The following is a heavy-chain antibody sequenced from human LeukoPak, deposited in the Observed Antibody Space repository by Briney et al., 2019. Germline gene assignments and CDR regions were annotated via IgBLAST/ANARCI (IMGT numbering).Heavy chain of an antibody. D-gene: IGHD3-22*01. CDR2: INPNSGGT. V-gene: IGHV1-2*02. J-gene: IGHJ4*02. CDR1: GYTFTGYY. Sequence: ASVRVSCKASGYTFTGYYMHWVRQAPGQGLEWMGWINPNSGGTNYAQKFQGRVTMTRDTSISTAYMELSRLRSDDTAVYYCARDRDDSSGYYRETLFDYWGQGTLVTVSS. CDR3: ARDRDDSSGYYRETLFDY.